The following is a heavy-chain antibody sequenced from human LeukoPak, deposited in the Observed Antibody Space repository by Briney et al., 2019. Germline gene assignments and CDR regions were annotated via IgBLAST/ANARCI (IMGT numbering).Heavy chain of an antibody. CDR3: ARDQEYSGYDPFDY. D-gene: IGHD5-12*01. CDR1: GYSFTGYY. J-gene: IGHJ4*02. V-gene: IGHV1-18*04. Sequence: ASVKVSCKASGYSFTGYYMHWVRQAPGQGLEWMGWISAYNGNTNYAQKLQGRVTMTTDTSTSTAYMELRSLRSDDTAVYYCARDQEYSGYDPFDYWGQGTLVTVSS. CDR2: ISAYNGNT.